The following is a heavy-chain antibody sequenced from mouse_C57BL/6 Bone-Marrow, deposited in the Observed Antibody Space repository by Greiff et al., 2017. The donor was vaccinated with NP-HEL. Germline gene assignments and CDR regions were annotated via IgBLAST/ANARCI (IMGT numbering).Heavy chain of an antibody. CDR3: TRSLNWDAFAY. CDR2: IDPETGGT. CDR1: GYTFTDYE. Sequence: VKLMESGAELVRPGASVTLSCKASGYTFTDYEMHWVKQTPVHGLEWIGAIDPETGGTAYNQKFKGKAILTADKSSSTAYMELRSLTSEDSAVYSCTRSLNWDAFAYWGQGTLVTVSA. V-gene: IGHV1-15*01. D-gene: IGHD4-1*01. J-gene: IGHJ3*01.